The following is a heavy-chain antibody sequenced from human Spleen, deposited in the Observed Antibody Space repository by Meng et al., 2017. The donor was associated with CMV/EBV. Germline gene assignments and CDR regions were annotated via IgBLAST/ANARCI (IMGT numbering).Heavy chain of an antibody. V-gene: IGHV4-34*01. D-gene: IGHD6-19*01. CDR1: GGSFSGYS. J-gene: IGHJ4*02. Sequence: AVSGGSFSGYSWSWIRQPPGKGLQWIGEITPSGSPNYNPSLKSRVTISVDTSKNQFSLRLTSVTAADTAVYYRAKEGGSGWYYFDYWGQGTLVTVSS. CDR3: AKEGGSGWYYFDY. CDR2: ITPSGSP.